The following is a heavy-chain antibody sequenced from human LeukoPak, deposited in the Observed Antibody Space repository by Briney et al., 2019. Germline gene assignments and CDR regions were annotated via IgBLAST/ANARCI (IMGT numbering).Heavy chain of an antibody. CDR2: FDPEDGET. V-gene: IGHV1-24*01. Sequence: ASVKVSCKGCGYTLTELSMHWVRQAPGKGLEWMGGFDPEDGETIYAQKFQGRVTMTEDTSTDTAYMELSSLRSEDTAVYYCATPPYYDYVWGSYRYTLYFDYWGQGTLVTVSS. CDR3: ATPPYYDYVWGSYRYTLYFDY. J-gene: IGHJ4*02. CDR1: GYTLTELS. D-gene: IGHD3-16*02.